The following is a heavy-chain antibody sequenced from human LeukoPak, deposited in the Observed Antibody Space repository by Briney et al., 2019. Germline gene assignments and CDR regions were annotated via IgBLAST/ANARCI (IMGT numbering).Heavy chain of an antibody. CDR3: AGDLDY. V-gene: IGHV7-4-1*02. Sequence: GASVKVSCKASGYTFTSYYMHWVRQAPGQGLEWMGWINTNTGKPTYAQGFTGRFVFSLDTSVSTAYLQISSLKAEDTAVYYCAGDLDYWGQGTLVTVSS. J-gene: IGHJ4*02. CDR1: GYTFTSYY. CDR2: INTNTGKP.